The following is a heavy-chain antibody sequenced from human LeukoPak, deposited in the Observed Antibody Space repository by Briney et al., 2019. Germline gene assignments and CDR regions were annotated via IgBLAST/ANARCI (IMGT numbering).Heavy chain of an antibody. J-gene: IGHJ4*02. Sequence: GASVKVSCKASGYIFADYWVHWVRQAPGRGLECMGWIDPASGTTNEPQKFKGRITVTRDTSASTVYTDLTGLTTDDTAVYYCARVGAPGGLRPYHYYYWGQGTLVTVSS. CDR3: ARVGAPGGLRPYHYYY. CDR2: IDPASGTT. V-gene: IGHV1-2*02. D-gene: IGHD3-10*01. CDR1: GYIFADYW.